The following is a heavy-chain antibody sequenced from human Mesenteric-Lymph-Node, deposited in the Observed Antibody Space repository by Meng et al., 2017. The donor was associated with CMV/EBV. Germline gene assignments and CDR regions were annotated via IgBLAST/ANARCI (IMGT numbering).Heavy chain of an antibody. CDR1: GGSSGSGGYA. D-gene: IGHD2-8*01. Sequence: AVSGGSSGSGGYAWSWIRQPPGKGLEWIGYIYHSGSTYYNPSLKSRVTISVDRSKNQFSLKLSSVTAADTAVYYCAGVLMVYATIDPWGQGTLVTVSS. J-gene: IGHJ5*02. CDR2: IYHSGST. CDR3: AGVLMVYATIDP. V-gene: IGHV4-30-2*01.